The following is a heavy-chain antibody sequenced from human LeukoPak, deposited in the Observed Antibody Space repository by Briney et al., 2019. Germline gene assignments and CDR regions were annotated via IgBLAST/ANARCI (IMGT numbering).Heavy chain of an antibody. J-gene: IGHJ4*02. CDR2: IYSGGST. D-gene: IGHD3-22*01. CDR1: GFTVSSNY. V-gene: IGHV3-53*01. Sequence: PGGSLRLSCAASGFTVSSNYMSWVRQAPGKGLEWVSVIYSGGSTNYADSVKGRFTISRDNSKNTLYLQMNSLRAEDTAVYYCAKGEFDSSGHASYFDYWGQGTLVTVSS. CDR3: AKGEFDSSGHASYFDY.